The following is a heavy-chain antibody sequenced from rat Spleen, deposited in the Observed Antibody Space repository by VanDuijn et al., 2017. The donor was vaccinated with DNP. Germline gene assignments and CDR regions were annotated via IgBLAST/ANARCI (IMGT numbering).Heavy chain of an antibody. D-gene: IGHD5-1*01. Sequence: EVQLVESGGDFIQPGRSLRLSCAASGFSFSDHNMAWVRQAPKEGLEWVASITNSGDSTYYRDSVKGRFTISRDNAKSTLYLQMDSLRSEDTATYYCTTEGTGSPDYWGQGVMVTVSS. CDR1: GFSFSDHN. CDR2: ITNSGDST. J-gene: IGHJ2*01. V-gene: IGHV5S10*01. CDR3: TTEGTGSPDY.